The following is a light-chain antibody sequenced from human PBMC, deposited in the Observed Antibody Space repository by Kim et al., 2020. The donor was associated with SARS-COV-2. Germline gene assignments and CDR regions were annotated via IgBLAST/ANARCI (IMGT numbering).Light chain of an antibody. V-gene: IGLV3-9*01. Sequence: SYELTQPLSVSVALGQTARITCGGNNIGSKNVHWYQQKPGQAPVLVIYRDSNQPSGIPERFSGSNSGNTATLTISRAQAGDEADYYCQVWDSSTGGVFGGGTQLTVL. J-gene: IGLJ2*01. CDR2: RDS. CDR1: NIGSKN. CDR3: QVWDSSTGGV.